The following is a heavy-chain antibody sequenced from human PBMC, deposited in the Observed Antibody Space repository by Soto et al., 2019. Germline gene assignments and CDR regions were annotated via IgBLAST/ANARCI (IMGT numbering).Heavy chain of an antibody. CDR3: ARLHCDSPNCVPLDP. D-gene: IGHD2-2*01. CDR2: IYYSGTS. V-gene: IGHV4-39*01. CDR1: GGSINADTYY. Sequence: QLQLQESGPGLVKPSETLSLTCTVSGGSINADTYYWGWIRQPPGKGLEWIGSIYYSGTSSYNPSLESRVTMSVDTSKKQLSRRLRSVTAADTAVYYCARLHCDSPNCVPLDPWGQGTLVIVSS. J-gene: IGHJ5*02.